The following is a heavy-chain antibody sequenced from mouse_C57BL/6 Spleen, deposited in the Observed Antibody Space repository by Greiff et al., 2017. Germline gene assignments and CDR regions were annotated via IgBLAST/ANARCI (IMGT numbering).Heavy chain of an antibody. D-gene: IGHD2-4*01. CDR3: ARPYDYDGEFAY. CDR1: GYTFTSYW. J-gene: IGHJ3*01. Sequence: QVQLQQPGAELVMPGASVKLSCKASGYTFTSYWMHWVKQRPGQGLEWIGEIDPSDSYTNYNQKFKGKSTLTVDKSSSTAYMQLSSLTSEDSAVYYCARPYDYDGEFAYWGQGTLVTVSA. V-gene: IGHV1-69*01. CDR2: IDPSDSYT.